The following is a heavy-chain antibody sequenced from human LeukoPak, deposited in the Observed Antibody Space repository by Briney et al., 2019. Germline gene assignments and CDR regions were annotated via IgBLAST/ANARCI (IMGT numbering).Heavy chain of an antibody. CDR3: AKDEATSGGGLAS. J-gene: IGHJ4*02. V-gene: IGHV3-53*01. D-gene: IGHD3-16*01. CDR2: MYTGGTT. CDR1: GFSVSGTH. Sequence: GGSLRLSCAASGFSVSGTHMSWVRQAPGKGLEWVSAMYTGGTTYYADSVTGRFTISGDNSKNTLYLHMNSLRVEDTAVYYCAKDEATSGGGLASWGQGTLVSVSS.